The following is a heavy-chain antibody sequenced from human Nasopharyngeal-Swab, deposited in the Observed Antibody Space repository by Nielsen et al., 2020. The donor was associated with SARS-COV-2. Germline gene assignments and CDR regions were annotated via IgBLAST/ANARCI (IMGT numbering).Heavy chain of an antibody. CDR1: GYSFTSYW. V-gene: IGHV5-10-1*01. Sequence: GGSLRLSCKGSGYSFTSYWISWVRQMPGKGLEWMGRIDPSDSYTNYSPSFQGHVTISADKSISTAYLQWSSLKASDTAMYYCARGVPGGLYSSSWYESGGRYYYGMDVWGQGTTVTVSS. CDR2: IDPSDSYT. D-gene: IGHD6-13*01. CDR3: ARGVPGGLYSSSWYESGGRYYYGMDV. J-gene: IGHJ6*02.